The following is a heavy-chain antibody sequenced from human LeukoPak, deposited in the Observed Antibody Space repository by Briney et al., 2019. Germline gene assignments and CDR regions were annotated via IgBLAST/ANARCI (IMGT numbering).Heavy chain of an antibody. J-gene: IGHJ4*02. CDR1: GFTFSSYG. D-gene: IGHD2-15*01. CDR2: VRYDGSIT. V-gene: IGHV3-30*02. CDR3: AKYYCSGGSCYFFDY. Sequence: PGGSLRLSCAASGFTFSSYGMHWVRQAPGKGLEWVAFVRYDGSITYYADSVKGRFTISRDNSKNTLYLQMNSLRADDTAVYYCAKYYCSGGSCYFFDYWGQGTLVTVSS.